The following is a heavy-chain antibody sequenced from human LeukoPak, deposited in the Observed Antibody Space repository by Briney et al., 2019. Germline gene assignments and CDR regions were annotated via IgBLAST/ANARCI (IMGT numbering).Heavy chain of an antibody. CDR3: ARVDDSSDNWFDP. V-gene: IGHV4-31*03. D-gene: IGHD2-15*01. CDR1: GGSISSGGYY. CDR2: IYYSGST. J-gene: IGHJ5*02. Sequence: PSETLSLTCTVSGGSISSGGYYWSWIRQHPGKGLEWIGYIYYSGSTYYNPSLKSRVTISVDTSKNQFSLKLSSVTAADTAVYYCARVDDSSDNWFDPWGQETLVTVSS.